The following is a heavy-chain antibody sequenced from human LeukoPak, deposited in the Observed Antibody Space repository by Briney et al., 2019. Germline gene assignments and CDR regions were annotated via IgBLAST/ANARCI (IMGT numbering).Heavy chain of an antibody. CDR1: GFTFSSYG. Sequence: GGSLRLSCAASGFTFSSYGMHWVRQAPGKGLEWVAVIWYDGSNKYHADSVKGRFTITRDNSKNTRYLQMNSLRAEDTAVYYCARDRGNYGGTANWFDPWGQGTLVTVSS. J-gene: IGHJ5*02. V-gene: IGHV3-33*01. CDR3: ARDRGNYGGTANWFDP. D-gene: IGHD4-23*01. CDR2: IWYDGSNK.